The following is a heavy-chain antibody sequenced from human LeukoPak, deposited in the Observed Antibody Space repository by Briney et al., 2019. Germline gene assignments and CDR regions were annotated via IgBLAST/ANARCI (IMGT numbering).Heavy chain of an antibody. CDR3: ARDPGYDIKSWYYYGMDV. J-gene: IGHJ6*04. CDR1: GGSISSYY. D-gene: IGHD3-9*01. Sequence: SETLSLTCTVSGGSISSYYWSWIRQPPGKGLGWIGYIYYSGSTNYNPSLKSRVTISVDTSKNQFSLKLSSVTAADTAVYYCARDPGYDIKSWYYYGMDVWGKGTTVTVSS. CDR2: IYYSGST. V-gene: IGHV4-59*01.